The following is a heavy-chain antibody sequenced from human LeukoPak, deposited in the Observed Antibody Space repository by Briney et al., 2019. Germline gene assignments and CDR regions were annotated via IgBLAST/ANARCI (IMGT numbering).Heavy chain of an antibody. CDR3: ARGGYDSSPDY. V-gene: IGHV4-39*07. CDR2: IYYSGST. D-gene: IGHD3-22*01. Sequence: PSETLSLTCTVSGGSISSSSYYWGWIRQPPGKGLEWIGSIYYSGSTYYNPSLKSRVTISVDTSKNQFSLKLSSVTAADTAVYYCARGGYDSSPDYWGQGTLVTVSS. CDR1: GGSISSSSYY. J-gene: IGHJ4*02.